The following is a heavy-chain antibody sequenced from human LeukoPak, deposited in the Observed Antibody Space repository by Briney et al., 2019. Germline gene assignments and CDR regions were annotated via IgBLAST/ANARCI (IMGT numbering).Heavy chain of an antibody. CDR3: AKVGSMIATTSFDY. CDR1: GFTFSSYA. Sequence: GGSLRLSCTASGFTFSSYAMTWVRQAPGKGLEWVSGIDSGGGVTYYADSVRGRFSISRDNSKNTLYLQMNDLRADDTAVYYCAKVGSMIATTSFDYWGQGTLVTVSS. J-gene: IGHJ4*02. CDR2: IDSGGGVT. V-gene: IGHV3-23*01. D-gene: IGHD3-22*01.